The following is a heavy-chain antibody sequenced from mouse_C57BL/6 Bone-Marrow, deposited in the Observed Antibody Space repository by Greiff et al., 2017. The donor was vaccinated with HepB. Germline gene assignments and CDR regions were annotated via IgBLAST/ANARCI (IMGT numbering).Heavy chain of an antibody. J-gene: IGHJ4*01. V-gene: IGHV1-64*01. CDR2: IHPNSGST. Sequence: VQLQQPGAELVKPGASVKLSCKASGYTFTSYWMHWVKQRPGQGLEWIGMIHPNSGSTNYNEKFKSKATLTVDKSSSTAYMQLSSLTSEDSAVYYCARCTTTPYYAMDYWGQGTSVTVSS. D-gene: IGHD1-1*01. CDR1: GYTFTSYW. CDR3: ARCTTTPYYAMDY.